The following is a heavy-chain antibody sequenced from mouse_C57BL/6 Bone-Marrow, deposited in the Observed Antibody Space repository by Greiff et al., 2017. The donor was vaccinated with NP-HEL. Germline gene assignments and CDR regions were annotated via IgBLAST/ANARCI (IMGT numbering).Heavy chain of an antibody. CDR3: AIRGVLCPGWYFDV. D-gene: IGHD1-1*02. V-gene: IGHV1-74*01. CDR1: GYTFTSYW. Sequence: QVQLQQPGAELVKPGASVKVSCKASGYTFTSYWMHWVKQRPGQGLEWIGRINPSDSDTNYNQKFKGKATLTVDKSSSTAYMQLSSLTSEDSAVYYCAIRGVLCPGWYFDVWGTGTTVTVSS. CDR2: INPSDSDT. J-gene: IGHJ1*03.